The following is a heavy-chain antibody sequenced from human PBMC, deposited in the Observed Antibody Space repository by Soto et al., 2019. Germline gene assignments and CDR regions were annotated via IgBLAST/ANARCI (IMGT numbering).Heavy chain of an antibody. Sequence: QVQLVQSGAEVRKPGASVKVSCKASAYTLTSFSMHWVRQAPGQGLEWMGIINPGGGSTSYAQKFQGRVTMTRDTSTSTVYMELSSLIAEDTAVYYCARGLYSSSDNWFDPWGQGTLVTVSS. D-gene: IGHD6-6*01. CDR3: ARGLYSSSDNWFDP. CDR1: AYTLTSFS. J-gene: IGHJ5*02. V-gene: IGHV1-46*01. CDR2: INPGGGST.